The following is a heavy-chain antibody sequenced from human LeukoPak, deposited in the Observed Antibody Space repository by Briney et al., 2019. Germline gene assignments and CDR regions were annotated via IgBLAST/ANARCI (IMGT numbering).Heavy chain of an antibody. CDR3: AKGGTSTMVRGVIGYMDV. CDR1: GFTVSSNY. J-gene: IGHJ6*03. Sequence: GGSLRLSCAASGFTVSSNYMIWVRQASGKGLECVSVIYSDGTTYFADSVKGRFTISRDNSKNTLYLQMNSLRAEDSAVYYCAKGGTSTMVRGVIGYMDVWGKGTTVTISS. D-gene: IGHD3-10*01. CDR2: IYSDGTT. V-gene: IGHV3-66*01.